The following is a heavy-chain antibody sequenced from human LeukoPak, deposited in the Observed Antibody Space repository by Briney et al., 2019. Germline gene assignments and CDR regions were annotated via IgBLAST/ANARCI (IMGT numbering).Heavy chain of an antibody. J-gene: IGHJ4*02. CDR1: GFTVSSNY. CDR3: ARGSGTHYYFDY. D-gene: IGHD6-13*01. CDR2: IYSGGST. V-gene: IGHV3-53*01. Sequence: GGSLRLSCAASGFTVSSNYMSWVRQAPGKGLGWVSVIYSGGSTYYSDSVKGRFTISRDNSKNTLYLQMNSLRVEDTAVYSCARGSGTHYYFDYWGQGTLVTVSS.